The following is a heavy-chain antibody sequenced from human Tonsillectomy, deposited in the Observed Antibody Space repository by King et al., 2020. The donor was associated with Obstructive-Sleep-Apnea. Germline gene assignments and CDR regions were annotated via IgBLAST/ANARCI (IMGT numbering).Heavy chain of an antibody. Sequence: VQLVESGGGLVQPGGSLRLSCAVSGFTFSSYAMTWVRQAPGKGLEWVSAVSGSGGGTYYTDSVKGRFTISRDNSKNTLYLQMSSLRAEDTAVYYCAKDEGIAVAGFYYYYGMDVWGQGTTVTVSS. J-gene: IGHJ6*02. CDR3: AKDEGIAVAGFYYYYGMDV. V-gene: IGHV3-23*04. CDR2: VSGSGGGT. D-gene: IGHD6-19*01. CDR1: GFTFSSYA.